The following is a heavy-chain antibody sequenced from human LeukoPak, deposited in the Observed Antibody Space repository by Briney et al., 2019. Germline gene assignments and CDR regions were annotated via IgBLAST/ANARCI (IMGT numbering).Heavy chain of an antibody. D-gene: IGHD6-13*01. Sequence: PSETLSLTCTVSGGSISSYYWSWIRQPAGKGLEWIGRIYTSGSTNYNPSLKSRVTMSVDTSKNQFSLKLSSVTAADTAVYYCASTYSSSWSYYFDYWGQGTLVTVSS. CDR3: ASTYSSSWSYYFDY. CDR1: GGSISSYY. J-gene: IGHJ4*02. CDR2: IYTSGST. V-gene: IGHV4-4*07.